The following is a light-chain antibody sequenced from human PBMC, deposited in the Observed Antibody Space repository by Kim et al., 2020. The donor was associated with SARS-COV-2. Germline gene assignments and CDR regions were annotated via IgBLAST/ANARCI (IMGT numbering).Light chain of an antibody. V-gene: IGLV2-14*03. CDR1: SSDVGGYNC. CDR2: DVS. Sequence: GPSITISCAGTSSDVGGYNCVSWYQQHPGKVPKLMIHDVSNRPSGISTRFSGSKSGNKATLTIFGLQAEDEADYYCSSYTSSRTLVFGGGTKVTVL. CDR3: SSYTSSRTLV. J-gene: IGLJ3*02.